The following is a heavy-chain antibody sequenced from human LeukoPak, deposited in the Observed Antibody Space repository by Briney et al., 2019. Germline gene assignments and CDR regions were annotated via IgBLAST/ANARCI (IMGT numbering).Heavy chain of an antibody. D-gene: IGHD1-14*01. V-gene: IGHV4-59*01. CDR3: ARAVTGRGGGWFDP. Sequence: SETLSLTCTVSGGSISSYYWSWVRQPPGKGLEWIGYIYYSGSTNYNPSLKSRVTISVDTSKNQFSLKLSSVTAADTAVYYCARAVTGRGGGWFDPWGQGTLVTVSS. CDR1: GGSISSYY. CDR2: IYYSGST. J-gene: IGHJ5*02.